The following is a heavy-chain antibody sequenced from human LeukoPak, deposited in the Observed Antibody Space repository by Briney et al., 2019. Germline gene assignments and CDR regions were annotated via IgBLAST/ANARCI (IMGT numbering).Heavy chain of an antibody. V-gene: IGHV1-3*04. CDR1: GYTFTSYG. D-gene: IGHD1-26*01. CDR3: ARDSGSGNNDY. Sequence: ASVKVSCKASGYTFTSYGISWVRQAPGQSLEWMGWIHTGNGFTRYSQKFQGRVTITRDTSASTAYMELSSLRSEDAAVYYCARDSGSGNNDYWGQGTLVTVSS. J-gene: IGHJ4*02. CDR2: IHTGNGFT.